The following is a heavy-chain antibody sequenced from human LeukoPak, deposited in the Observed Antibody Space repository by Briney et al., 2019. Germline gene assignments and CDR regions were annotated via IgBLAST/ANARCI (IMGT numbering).Heavy chain of an antibody. V-gene: IGHV3-30*04. CDR3: ARVSGTTVYYYYGMDV. CDR2: ISYDGSNK. D-gene: IGHD1-1*01. J-gene: IGHJ6*02. CDR1: GFTFSSHA. Sequence: GGSLRLSCAASGFTFSSHAMHWVRQAPGKGLEWVAVISYDGSNKYYADSVKGRFTISRDNSKNTLYLQMNSLRAEDTAVYYCARVSGTTVYYYYGMDVWGQGTTVTVSS.